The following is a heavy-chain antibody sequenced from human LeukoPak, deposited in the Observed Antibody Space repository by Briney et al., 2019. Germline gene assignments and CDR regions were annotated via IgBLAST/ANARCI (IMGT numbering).Heavy chain of an antibody. Sequence: GGSLRLSCAASGFTFSDYYMSWIRQAPGKGLEWISYISSSGSTIYYADSVKGRFTISRDNAKNSLYLQMNSLRAEDTAVYYCASIVVVPVASRGYDYWGQGALVTVSS. D-gene: IGHD2-2*01. V-gene: IGHV3-11*04. J-gene: IGHJ4*02. CDR1: GFTFSDYY. CDR3: ASIVVVPVASRGYDY. CDR2: ISSSGSTI.